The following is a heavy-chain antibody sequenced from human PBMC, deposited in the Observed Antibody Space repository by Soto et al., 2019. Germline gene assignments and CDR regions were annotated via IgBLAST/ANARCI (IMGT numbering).Heavy chain of an antibody. CDR2: FYSTGSA. D-gene: IGHD4-17*01. CDR1: GDSISSSSYY. Sequence: SETLSLTCSVSGDSISSSSYYWGWIRQPPGKGLEWIASFYSTGSAYYNPSLKSRVTRSVDTSKNQFSLRLSSVTAADTAVYYCASSLDLPTTVLARAWFDPWGQGTLVTVSS. V-gene: IGHV4-39*01. J-gene: IGHJ5*02. CDR3: ASSLDLPTTVLARAWFDP.